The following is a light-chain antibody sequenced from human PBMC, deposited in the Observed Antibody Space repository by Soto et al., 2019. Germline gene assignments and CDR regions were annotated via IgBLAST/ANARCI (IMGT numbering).Light chain of an antibody. CDR3: QQYGSSPRFT. Sequence: EIVLTQSPGTLSLSPGERANLSCRASQSVSSSYLAWYQQKPGQAPRLLIYGASSRATGIPDRFSGSGSGTDFTLSISRLEPEDFAVYYWQQYGSSPRFTFGPGNKVDIK. V-gene: IGKV3-20*01. J-gene: IGKJ3*01. CDR1: QSVSSSY. CDR2: GAS.